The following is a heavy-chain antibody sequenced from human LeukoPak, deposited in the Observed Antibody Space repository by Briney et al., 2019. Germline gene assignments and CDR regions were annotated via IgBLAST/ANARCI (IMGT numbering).Heavy chain of an antibody. V-gene: IGHV4-34*08. CDR2: INHSGST. J-gene: IGHJ5*02. CDR3: ATHSAVRGVSYNWFDP. Sequence: GSLRLSCAASGFTFSSYSMIWVRQAPGKGLEWIGEINHSGSTNYNPSLKSRVTISVDTSKNQFSLKLSSVTAADTAVYYCATHSAVRGVSYNWFDPWGQGTLVTVSS. D-gene: IGHD3-10*01. CDR1: GFTFSSYS.